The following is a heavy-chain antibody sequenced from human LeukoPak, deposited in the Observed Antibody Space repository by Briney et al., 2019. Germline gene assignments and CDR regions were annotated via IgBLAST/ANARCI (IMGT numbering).Heavy chain of an antibody. V-gene: IGHV3-23*01. CDR3: AKDPNGDYIGTFDV. CDR1: GFTFNDYS. Sequence: GGSLRLSCVASGFTFNDYSMSWIRQAPGKGLEWVSSISGSGFSTQYADSVQGRFTISRDNSKNTLYLQMNSLRAEDTAVYYCAKDPNGDYIGTFDVWGQGTMVTVSS. D-gene: IGHD4-17*01. CDR2: ISGSGFST. J-gene: IGHJ3*01.